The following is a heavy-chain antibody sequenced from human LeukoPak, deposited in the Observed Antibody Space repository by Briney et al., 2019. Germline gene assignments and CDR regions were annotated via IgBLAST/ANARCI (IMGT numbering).Heavy chain of an antibody. CDR3: AKDRSSSQLYYFDY. CDR2: ISYDGSNK. Sequence: GRSLRLSCAASGFTFSSSAMHWVRQAPGKGLEWVAVISYDGSNKYYADSVKGRFTISRDNSKNTLYLQMNSLRAEDTAVYYCAKDRSSSQLYYFDYWGQGTLVTVSS. D-gene: IGHD6-13*01. V-gene: IGHV3-30-3*01. J-gene: IGHJ4*02. CDR1: GFTFSSSA.